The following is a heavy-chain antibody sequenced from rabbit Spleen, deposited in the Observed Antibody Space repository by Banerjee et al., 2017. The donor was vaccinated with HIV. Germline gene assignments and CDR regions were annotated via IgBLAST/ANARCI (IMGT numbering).Heavy chain of an antibody. D-gene: IGHD2-1*01. CDR1: GFSFSTSYW. V-gene: IGHV1S40*01. Sequence: QSLEESGGDLVKPGASLTLTCTASGFSFSTSYWICWVRQAPGKGLEWIACPYGGASDITYYASWAKGRFTFSKTASTTVTLQVTSLTAADTATYFCARGVYDDYDTYYVDLWGPGTLVTVS. CDR2: PYGGASDIT. CDR3: ARGVYDDYDTYYVDL. J-gene: IGHJ4*01.